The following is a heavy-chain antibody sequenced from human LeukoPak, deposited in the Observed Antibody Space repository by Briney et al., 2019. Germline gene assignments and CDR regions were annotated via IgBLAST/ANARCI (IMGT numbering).Heavy chain of an antibody. CDR1: GRPFSGYF. J-gene: IGHJ4*02. V-gene: IGHV4-34*01. CDR3: ARRYYYNLGSFPFDF. D-gene: IGHD3-10*01. CDR2: IHNSGTT. Sequence: SETLSLTCAVSGRPFSGYFWSWIRQSSGKGLEWIGEIHNSGTTNYNPSLNSRVTISEDTSKNQFYLNLSSVTAADTAVYYCARRYYYNLGSFPFDFWGQGTLVTVSS.